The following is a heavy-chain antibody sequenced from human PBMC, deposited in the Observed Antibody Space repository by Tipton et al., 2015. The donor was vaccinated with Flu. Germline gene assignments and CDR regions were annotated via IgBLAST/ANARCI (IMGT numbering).Heavy chain of an antibody. CDR3: ARGAFSTYYGSGGFFAF. J-gene: IGHJ4*02. V-gene: IGHV4-61*10. CDR1: GDSLKSGTYV. D-gene: IGHD3-10*01. Sequence: TLSLTCNVSGDSLKSGTYVWNWVRQSAGKGLEWIGFISYRGDTNYNPSLKSRGTISLDTSTSQISLKLTSVTAADTAVYYCARGAFSTYYGSGGFFAFWGRGTLVTVSS. CDR2: ISYRGDT.